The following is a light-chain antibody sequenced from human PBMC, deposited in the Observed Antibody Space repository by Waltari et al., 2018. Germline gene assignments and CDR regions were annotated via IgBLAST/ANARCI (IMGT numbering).Light chain of an antibody. V-gene: IGLV2-23*02. J-gene: IGLJ1*01. CDR2: EVT. Sequence: QSGLTPPASVSGSPGQSITISCTGTSSVVGNYNLVSWYQQYPGKAPKLMVYEVTKRTSGVSDRFSGSKSGNTASLTIYGLQSEDEADYYCCSYAGLGIYVFGTGTKVTVL. CDR1: SSVVGNYNL. CDR3: CSYAGLGIYV.